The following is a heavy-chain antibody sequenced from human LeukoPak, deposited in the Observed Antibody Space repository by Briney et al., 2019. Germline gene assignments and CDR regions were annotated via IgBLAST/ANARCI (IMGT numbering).Heavy chain of an antibody. CDR1: GGSISSYY. Sequence: SETLSLTCTVSGGSISSYYWSWIRQPPGKGLEWIGYIYYSGSTDHNPSLKSRITISVDTSKNQFSLKLSSVTAADTAVYYCVRGSSSDYYAMDVWGQGTTVTVSS. CDR2: IYYSGST. V-gene: IGHV4-59*01. CDR3: VRGSSSDYYAMDV. D-gene: IGHD6-13*01. J-gene: IGHJ6*02.